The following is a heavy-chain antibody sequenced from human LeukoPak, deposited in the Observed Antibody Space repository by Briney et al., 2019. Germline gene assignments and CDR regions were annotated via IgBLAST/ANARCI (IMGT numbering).Heavy chain of an antibody. CDR3: ASLTVPRYCSGGSCYWSNWFDP. J-gene: IGHJ5*02. D-gene: IGHD2-15*01. CDR2: INPNSGGT. CDR1: GYTFTGYY. Sequence: ASVKVSCKASGYTFTGYYMHWVRQAPGQGLEWMGWINPNSGGTNYAQKFQGRVTMTRDTSISTAYMELSSLRSEDTAVYYCASLTVPRYCSGGSCYWSNWFDPWGQGTLVTVSS. V-gene: IGHV1-2*02.